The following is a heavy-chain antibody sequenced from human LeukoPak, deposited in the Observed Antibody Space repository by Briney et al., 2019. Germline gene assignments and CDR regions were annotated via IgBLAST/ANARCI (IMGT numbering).Heavy chain of an antibody. V-gene: IGHV4-59*11. J-gene: IGHJ3*02. Sequence: PSETLSLTCTVSSGSISSHYWSWIRQSPERGLEWIGFIYYTGTTRYNPSLRGRVTMSVDSSRNHFSLKLTSMTAADTALYYCARLLNNDNAGDPDTFDMWGQGTMV. D-gene: IGHD2-21*02. CDR2: IYYTGTT. CDR3: ARLLNNDNAGDPDTFDM. CDR1: SGSISSHY.